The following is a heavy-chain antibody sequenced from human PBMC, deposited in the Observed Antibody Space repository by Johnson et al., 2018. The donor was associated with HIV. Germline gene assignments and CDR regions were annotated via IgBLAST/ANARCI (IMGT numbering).Heavy chain of an antibody. CDR3: ARIHSSSSLSGFDI. CDR2: LSWNSGSI. V-gene: IGHV3-9*01. J-gene: IGHJ3*02. CDR1: GFTFDDYA. Sequence: VQLVESGGGLVQPGRSLRLSCAASGFTFDDYAMHWVRQAPGKGLAWVSGLSWNSGSIGYADSVKGRFTISRDNAKSSLYLQMNRLKAEDTAVYYCARIHSSSSLSGFDIWGQGTMVTLSS. D-gene: IGHD6-6*01.